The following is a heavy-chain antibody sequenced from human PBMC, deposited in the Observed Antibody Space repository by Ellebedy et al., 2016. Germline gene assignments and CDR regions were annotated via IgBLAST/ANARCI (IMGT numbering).Heavy chain of an antibody. J-gene: IGHJ4*02. CDR2: IKGDGSEK. D-gene: IGHD3-16*01. V-gene: IGHV3-7*01. Sequence: GESLKISCAASGFMFSNYWMAWFRQSPGKGLEWVANIKGDGSEKYFVDSTKGRFTISRDNAKNSLYLQMSSLRAEDTAVYYCARLRGMNYGFVDWGQGTLVTVSS. CDR3: ARLRGMNYGFVD. CDR1: GFMFSNYW.